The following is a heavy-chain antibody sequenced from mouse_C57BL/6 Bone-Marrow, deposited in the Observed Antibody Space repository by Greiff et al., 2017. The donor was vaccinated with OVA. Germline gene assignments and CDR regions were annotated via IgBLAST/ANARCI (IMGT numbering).Heavy chain of an antibody. CDR1: GYTFTSYG. J-gene: IGHJ3*01. D-gene: IGHD2-1*01. CDR2: IYPRSGNT. CDR3: ARSGIYYGNYGFAY. V-gene: IGHV1-81*01. Sequence: QVQLKQSGAELARPGASVKLSCKASGYTFTSYGISWVKQRTGQGLEWIGEIYPRSGNTYYNEKFKGKATLTADKSSSTAYMELRSLTSEDSAVYFCARSGIYYGNYGFAYWGQGTLVTVSA.